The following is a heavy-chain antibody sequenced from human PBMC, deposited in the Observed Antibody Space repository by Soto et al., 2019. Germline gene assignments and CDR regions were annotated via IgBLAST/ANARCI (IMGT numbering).Heavy chain of an antibody. CDR1: GFTFSSYA. CDR3: ARDPLWGTAMVLWYFDL. D-gene: IGHD5-18*01. Sequence: QVQLVESGGGVVQPGRSLRLSCAASGFTFSSYARHWVRQAPGKGLEWVAVISYDGSNKYYADSVKGRFTSSRGNSKNTLYLQMNSLRAEDTAVYYCARDPLWGTAMVLWYFDLWGRGTLVTVSS. CDR2: ISYDGSNK. V-gene: IGHV3-30-3*01. J-gene: IGHJ2*01.